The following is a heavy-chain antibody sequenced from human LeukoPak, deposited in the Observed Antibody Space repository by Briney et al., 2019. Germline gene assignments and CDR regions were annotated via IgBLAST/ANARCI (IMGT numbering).Heavy chain of an antibody. CDR1: GDSFSSVTDY. J-gene: IGHJ6*03. D-gene: IGHD1-20*01. V-gene: IGHV4-39*01. CDR3: ARHLGNWNYYYYYYMDV. CDR2: GDYSGGT. Sequence: SETLSLTCTVSGDSFSSVTDYWAWIRQPPGKGLEWIASGDYSGGTYYNPSLESRVAISADMSKNQFSLKLSSVTAADTAVYYCARHLGNWNYYYYYYMDVRGKGTTVTVSS.